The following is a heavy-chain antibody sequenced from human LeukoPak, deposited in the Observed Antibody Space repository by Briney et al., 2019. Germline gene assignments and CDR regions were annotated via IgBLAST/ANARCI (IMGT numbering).Heavy chain of an antibody. D-gene: IGHD4-17*01. CDR1: GFIFSSYA. CDR2: ISGSGGST. CDR3: AKAHYGGNRISDY. Sequence: PGGSLRLSCAASGFIFSSYAMSWVRQAPGKGLEWVSAISGSGGSTYYADSVKGRFTISRDNSKNTLYLQMNSLRAEDTAVYYCAKAHYGGNRISDYWGQGTLVTVSS. J-gene: IGHJ4*02. V-gene: IGHV3-23*01.